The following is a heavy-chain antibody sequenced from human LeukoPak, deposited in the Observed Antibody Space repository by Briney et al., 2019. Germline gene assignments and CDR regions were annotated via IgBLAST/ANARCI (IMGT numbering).Heavy chain of an antibody. D-gene: IGHD6-19*01. Sequence: GGSLRLSCVASGFTFGNYGTNWVRQAPGKGLEWVSSIGGGGYTRYYADSVRGRFTISRDNSKNSMYLHMNSLRAEDTAIYYCTEVEGSCCRIWGQGTLVTVSS. V-gene: IGHV3-23*01. J-gene: IGHJ4*01. CDR2: IGGGGYTR. CDR3: TEVEGSCCRI. CDR1: GFTFGNYG.